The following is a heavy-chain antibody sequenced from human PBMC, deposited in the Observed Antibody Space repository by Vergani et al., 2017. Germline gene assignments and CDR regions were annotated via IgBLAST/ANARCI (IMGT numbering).Heavy chain of an antibody. CDR2: ISGSGSST. CDR3: ARESIFKGHAFDI. D-gene: IGHD3-3*01. V-gene: IGHV3-23*01. CDR1: GFTFNNYA. J-gene: IGHJ3*02. Sequence: EVQLLESGGGLVQPGGSLRLSCAASGFTFNNYAMSWVRQAPGKGLEWVSGISGSGSSTYYADSVKGRFTISRDNSKNTLNLQMNSLRAEDTAMYYCARESIFKGHAFDIWGQGTMVTVSS.